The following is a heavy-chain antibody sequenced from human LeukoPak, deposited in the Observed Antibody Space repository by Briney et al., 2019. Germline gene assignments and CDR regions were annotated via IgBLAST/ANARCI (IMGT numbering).Heavy chain of an antibody. Sequence: GGSLRLSCAASGFTFSSYTMNWVRQAPGKGLDWVSSISSSSGYIYYADSVKGRFTISRDNAKDSLLLQMNSLRAEDTAIYYCARDPRIYCTDGICRDDYFDNWGQGTLVTVSS. V-gene: IGHV3-21*01. CDR1: GFTFSSYT. CDR3: ARDPRIYCTDGICRDDYFDN. CDR2: ISSSSGYI. J-gene: IGHJ4*02. D-gene: IGHD2-8*01.